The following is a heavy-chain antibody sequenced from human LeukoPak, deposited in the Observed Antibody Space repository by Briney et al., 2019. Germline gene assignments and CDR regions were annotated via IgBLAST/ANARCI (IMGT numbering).Heavy chain of an antibody. CDR1: GFTFSSYG. V-gene: IGHV3-30*18. Sequence: GRSLRLSCAASGFTFSSYGMHWVRQAPGKGLEWVAVISYDGSNKYYADSVKGRFTISRDNSKNTLYLQMNSLRAEDTAVYYCAKIGDTMVRGSYGMDVWGQGTTVTVSS. D-gene: IGHD3-10*01. CDR2: ISYDGSNK. CDR3: AKIGDTMVRGSYGMDV. J-gene: IGHJ6*02.